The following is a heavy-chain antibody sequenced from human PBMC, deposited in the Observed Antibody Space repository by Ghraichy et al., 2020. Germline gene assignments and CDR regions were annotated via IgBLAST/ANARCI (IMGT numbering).Heavy chain of an antibody. Sequence: ESLNISCADSGDSISNAYWWTWVRQSPGRGLEWIGEVYHTGDTNYNPSLKSRVIISIDTSKNHFSMKLNSMSAADTALYFCARMQKSSYYMDVWGRGATVT. CDR2: VYHTGDT. J-gene: IGHJ6*03. V-gene: IGHV4-4*01. CDR3: ARMQKSSYYMDV. CDR1: GDSISNAYW.